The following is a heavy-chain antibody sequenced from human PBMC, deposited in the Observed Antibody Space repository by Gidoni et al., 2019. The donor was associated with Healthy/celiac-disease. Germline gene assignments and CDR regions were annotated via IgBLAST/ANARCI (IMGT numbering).Heavy chain of an antibody. CDR3: AKDRNDFWSGYYTVSDY. V-gene: IGHV3-23*01. Sequence: EVQLLESGGGLVQPGGSLRLSCAASGFTFSSYAMSWVRQAPGKGVGWVSAISGSGGSTYYADSVKGRFTISRDNSKNTLYLQMNSLRAEDTAVYYCAKDRNDFWSGYYTVSDYWGQGTLVTVSS. J-gene: IGHJ4*02. CDR2: ISGSGGST. CDR1: GFTFSSYA. D-gene: IGHD3-3*01.